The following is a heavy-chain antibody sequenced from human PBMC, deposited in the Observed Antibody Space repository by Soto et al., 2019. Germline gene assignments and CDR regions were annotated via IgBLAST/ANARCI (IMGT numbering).Heavy chain of an antibody. CDR2: ISRSSTGI. D-gene: IGHD3-10*01. CDR1: GFTFSLYS. CDR3: ARAVTWGLDV. V-gene: IGHV3-48*02. J-gene: IGHJ6*02. Sequence: EVQLVESGGGLVQLGGPLRLSCAASGFTFSLYSMSWVRQAPGKGLGWVSYISRSSTGIHYADSVKGRFTISRDDATNSTHLQMNSLRDGDTAVYYCARAVTWGLDVWGQGTTVSISS.